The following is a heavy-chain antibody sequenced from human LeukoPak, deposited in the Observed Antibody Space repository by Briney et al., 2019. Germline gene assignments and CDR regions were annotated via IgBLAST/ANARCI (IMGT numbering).Heavy chain of an antibody. CDR2: INQEGSVE. J-gene: IGHJ4*02. D-gene: IGHD3-22*01. CDR3: ARESYYYDSSGYPDY. CDR1: GFTLSRNW. Sequence: GGSLRLSCAASGFTLSRNWMSWVRQAPGKGLEWVANINQEGSVEKYVDSVKGRFTISRDNAENSLYLQINGLRAEDTAVYYCARESYYYDSSGYPDYWGQGTLVTVSS. V-gene: IGHV3-7*01.